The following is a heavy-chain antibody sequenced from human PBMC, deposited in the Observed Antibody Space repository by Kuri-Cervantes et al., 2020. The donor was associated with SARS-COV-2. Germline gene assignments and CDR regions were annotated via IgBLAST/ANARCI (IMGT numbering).Heavy chain of an antibody. J-gene: IGHJ4*02. CDR3: ARGQQLVLLDY. V-gene: IGHV3-7*03. CDR2: IKQDGSEE. D-gene: IGHD6-13*01. CDR1: GFTFSSYW. Sequence: GGSLRLSCAASGFTFSSYWMSWVRQAPGKGLEWVANIKQDGSEEYYVDSVKGRFTISRDNAKNSLYLQMNSLRAADTAVYYCARGQQLVLLDYWGQGTLVTVSS.